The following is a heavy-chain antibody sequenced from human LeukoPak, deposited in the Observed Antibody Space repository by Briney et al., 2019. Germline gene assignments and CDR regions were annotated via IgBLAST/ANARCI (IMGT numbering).Heavy chain of an antibody. CDR2: IYSGGST. J-gene: IGHJ3*02. D-gene: IGHD3-10*01. V-gene: IGHV3-53*01. CDR1: EFSVGSNY. Sequence: PGGSLRLSCAASEFSVGSNYMTWVRQAPGKGLEWVSLIYSGGSTYYADSVKGRFTISRDNSKNTLYLQMNSLRAEDTAVYYCTAGPLLWFGELSDDAFDIWGQGTMVTVSS. CDR3: TAGPLLWFGELSDDAFDI.